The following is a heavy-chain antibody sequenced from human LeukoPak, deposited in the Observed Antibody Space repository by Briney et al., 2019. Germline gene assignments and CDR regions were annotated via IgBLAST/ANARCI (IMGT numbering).Heavy chain of an antibody. V-gene: IGHV3-23*01. D-gene: IGHD6-19*01. J-gene: IGHJ4*02. CDR1: GFTFSSYA. CDR2: ISGSGGST. CDR3: AKYSRGSGWYGDTFDY. Sequence: PGGSLRLSCAAPGFTFSSYAMSWVRQAPGKGLEWVSAISGSGGSTYYADSVKGRFTISRDNSKNTLYLQMNSLRAEDTAVYYCAKYSRGSGWYGDTFDYWGQGTLVTVSS.